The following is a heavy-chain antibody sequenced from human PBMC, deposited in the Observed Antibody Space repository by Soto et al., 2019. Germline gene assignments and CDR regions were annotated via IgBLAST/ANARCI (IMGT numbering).Heavy chain of an antibody. CDR1: GFTFDSYP. D-gene: IGHD6-13*01. Sequence: GGSLRLSCAVSGFTFDSYPMHWVRQAPGKGLEWVAVVSYDGTKEYYADSVKGRFTISRDNSKSTLSLQMNSLRADDTAVYYCARAEYSSSWSPYYYYYGMDVWGRGTTVTVSS. CDR3: ARAEYSSSWSPYYYYYGMDV. J-gene: IGHJ6*04. V-gene: IGHV3-30*14. CDR2: VSYDGTKE.